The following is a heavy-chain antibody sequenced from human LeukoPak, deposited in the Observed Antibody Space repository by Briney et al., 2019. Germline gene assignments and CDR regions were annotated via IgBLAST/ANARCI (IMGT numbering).Heavy chain of an antibody. V-gene: IGHV4-34*01. CDR2: INHSGST. CDR1: GGSFSGYY. Sequence: SETLSLTCAVYGGSFSGYYWSWIRQPPGKGLEWLGEINHSGSTNYNPSLKGRVTISVDTSKNQFSLKLSSVTAADTAVYYCARGVDSSGYIWGQGTLVTVSS. J-gene: IGHJ4*02. CDR3: ARGVDSSGYI. D-gene: IGHD3-22*01.